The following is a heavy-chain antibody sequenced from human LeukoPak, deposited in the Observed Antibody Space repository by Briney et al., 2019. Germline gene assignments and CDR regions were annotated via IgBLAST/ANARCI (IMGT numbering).Heavy chain of an antibody. V-gene: IGHV4-34*01. CDR2: INHSGST. Sequence: PSETLSLTCAVYGGSFSGYYWSWIRQPPGKGLEWIGEINHSGSTNYNPSLKSRVAISVDTSKNQFSLKLSSVTAADTAVYYCARVPSKDSSGWWGYRGQGTLVTVSS. CDR3: ARVPSKDSSGWWGY. J-gene: IGHJ4*02. D-gene: IGHD6-19*01. CDR1: GGSFSGYY.